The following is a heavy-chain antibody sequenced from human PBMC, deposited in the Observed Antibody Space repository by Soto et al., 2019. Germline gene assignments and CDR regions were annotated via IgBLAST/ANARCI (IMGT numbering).Heavy chain of an antibody. J-gene: IGHJ6*02. D-gene: IGHD3-3*01. CDR2: IGTAGDT. CDR1: GFTFSSYD. V-gene: IGHV3-13*01. CDR3: ARGGYYDFWSGYPNYYGMDV. Sequence: GGSLRLSCAASGFTFSSYDMHWVSQATGKGLEWVSAIGTAGDTYYPGSVKGRFTISRENAKNSLYLQMNSLRAGDTAVYYCARGGYYDFWSGYPNYYGMDVWGQGTTVTVSS.